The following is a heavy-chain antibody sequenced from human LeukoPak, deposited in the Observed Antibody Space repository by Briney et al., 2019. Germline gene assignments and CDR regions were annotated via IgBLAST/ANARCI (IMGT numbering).Heavy chain of an antibody. J-gene: IGHJ5*02. CDR1: GFDLTTYA. D-gene: IGHD6-13*01. CDR3: ARCMVLSQGWCNWFDP. CDR2: IRIGGGGT. Sequence: GGSLRPPCAASGFDLTTYAMTWVRQAPAKGLEWVSSIRIGGGGTYYADSVKGRFTISRDNSENTLHLQMNNLRVEDTARYFCARCMVLSQGWCNWFDPWGQGTLVTVSS. V-gene: IGHV3-23*01.